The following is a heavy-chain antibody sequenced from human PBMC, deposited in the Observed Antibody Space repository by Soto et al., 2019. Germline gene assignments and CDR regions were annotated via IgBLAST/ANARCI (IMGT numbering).Heavy chain of an antibody. J-gene: IGHJ6*02. CDR2: IKQDGSEK. Sequence: LSLTCAASGFTFSSYWMSWVRQAPGKGLEWVANIKQDGSEKYYVDSVKGRFTISRDNAKNSLYLQMNSLRAEDTAVYYCATRGVVVPAARYYYYGMDVWGQGTTVTVSS. CDR3: ATRGVVVPAARYYYYGMDV. D-gene: IGHD2-2*01. V-gene: IGHV3-7*01. CDR1: GFTFSSYW.